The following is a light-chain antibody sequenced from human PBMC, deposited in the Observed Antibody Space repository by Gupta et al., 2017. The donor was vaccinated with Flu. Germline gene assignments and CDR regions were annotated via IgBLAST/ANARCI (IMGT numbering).Light chain of an antibody. Sequence: LATRSVSPGERAPLSCRASKSVSNNLVCFQQKHGQAPRLLIFGASFRGTGVPDRFSGSGSGTEFTLTISGLQSEDFAVYYCQQYQNWPRTFGQGTKVDIK. J-gene: IGKJ1*01. CDR1: KSVSNN. V-gene: IGKV3-15*01. CDR2: GAS. CDR3: QQYQNWPRT.